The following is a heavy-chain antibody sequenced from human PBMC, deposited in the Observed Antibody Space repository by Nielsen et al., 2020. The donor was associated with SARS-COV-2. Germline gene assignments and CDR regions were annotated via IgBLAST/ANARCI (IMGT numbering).Heavy chain of an antibody. CDR2: IYYSGST. D-gene: IGHD6-6*01. CDR1: GGSISSGGYY. J-gene: IGHJ6*02. CDR3: ARDSEYKTPLYYYGMDV. Sequence: SETLSLTCTVSGGSISSGGYYWSWIRQHPGKGLEWIGYIYYSGSTNYNPSLKSRVTISVDASKNQFSLKLSSVTAADTAVYYCARDSEYKTPLYYYGMDVWGQGTTVTVSS. V-gene: IGHV4-61*08.